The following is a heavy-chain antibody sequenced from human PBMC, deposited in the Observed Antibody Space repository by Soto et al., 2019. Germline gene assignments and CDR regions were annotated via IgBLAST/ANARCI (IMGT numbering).Heavy chain of an antibody. CDR1: GSTFSSYW. D-gene: IGHD3-22*01. CDR2: INNDGSIT. V-gene: IGHV3-74*01. J-gene: IGHJ4*02. Sequence: GGSLRLSCAASGSTFSSYWMHWVRQAPGKGLVWVSRINNDGSITSYADSVKGRFTISRDNAKNTLYLQMNSLRAEDTAVYYCARAPEYYDSSGYYNYWGQGTLVTVSS. CDR3: ARAPEYYDSSGYYNY.